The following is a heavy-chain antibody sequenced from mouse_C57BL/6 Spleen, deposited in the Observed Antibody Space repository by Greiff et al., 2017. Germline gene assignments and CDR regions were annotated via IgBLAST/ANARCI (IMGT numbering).Heavy chain of an antibody. J-gene: IGHJ2*01. CDR3: AKGLLPYFDY. CDR1: GFTFSDYG. Sequence: DVHLVESGGGLVKPGGSLKLSCAASGFTFSDYGMHWVRQAPEKGLEWVAYISSGSSTIYYADTVKGRFTISRDNAKNTLFLQMTRLRSEDTAMYYCAKGLLPYFDYWGQGTTLTVSS. D-gene: IGHD2-3*01. V-gene: IGHV5-17*01. CDR2: ISSGSSTI.